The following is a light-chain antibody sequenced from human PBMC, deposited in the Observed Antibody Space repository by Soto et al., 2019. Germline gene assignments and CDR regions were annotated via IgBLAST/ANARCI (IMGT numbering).Light chain of an antibody. CDR2: KDS. CDR3: LSADSSGTDVV. V-gene: IGLV3-16*01. Sequence: SYELTQPPSVSVSLGQMARITCFGEALPKKYAYWYQQKPGQFPVLVIYKDSERPSGIPERFSGSSSGTIVTLTISGVQAEDEADYYCLSADSSGTDVVFGGGTKLTVL. J-gene: IGLJ2*01. CDR1: ALPKKY.